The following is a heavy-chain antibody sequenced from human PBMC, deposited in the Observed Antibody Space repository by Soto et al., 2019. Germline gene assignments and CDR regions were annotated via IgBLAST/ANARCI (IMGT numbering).Heavy chain of an antibody. Sequence: EVQLVESGGGLVQPGRSLRLSCAASGFTFDDYAMHWVRQAPGKGLEWVSGISWNSGSIGYADSVKGRFTISRDNAKNSLYLQMNSLRAEDTALYYCAKVSNSGYDYGDDAFDIWGQGTMVTVSS. V-gene: IGHV3-9*01. D-gene: IGHD5-12*01. J-gene: IGHJ3*02. CDR1: GFTFDDYA. CDR2: ISWNSGSI. CDR3: AKVSNSGYDYGDDAFDI.